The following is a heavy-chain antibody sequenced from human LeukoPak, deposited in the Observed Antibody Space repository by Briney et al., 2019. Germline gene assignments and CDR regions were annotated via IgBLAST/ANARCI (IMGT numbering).Heavy chain of an antibody. Sequence: PSETLSLTCAVSGGSISSGGYYWSWIRQHPGKGLEWIGYIYYSGSTYYNPSLKSRVTISVDTSKNQFSLKLSSVTAADTAVYYCARERYYGSGSQLFDYWGQGTLVTVSS. J-gene: IGHJ4*02. CDR3: ARERYYGSGSQLFDY. V-gene: IGHV4-31*11. CDR2: IYYSGST. CDR1: GGSISSGGYY. D-gene: IGHD3-10*01.